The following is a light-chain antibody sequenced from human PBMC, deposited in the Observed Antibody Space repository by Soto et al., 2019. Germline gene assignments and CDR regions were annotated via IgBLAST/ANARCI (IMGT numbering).Light chain of an antibody. Sequence: QAVVTQPPSASGTPGQRVTISCSGSNSNIGRNTVNWYQQLPGTAPRLLIYSNNQRPSGVPDRFSGSKSGTSASLAISGLQSEDEADYYCAAWDDSLNGLLFGGGTKVTVL. CDR3: AAWDDSLNGLL. V-gene: IGLV1-44*01. CDR1: NSNIGRNT. J-gene: IGLJ2*01. CDR2: SNN.